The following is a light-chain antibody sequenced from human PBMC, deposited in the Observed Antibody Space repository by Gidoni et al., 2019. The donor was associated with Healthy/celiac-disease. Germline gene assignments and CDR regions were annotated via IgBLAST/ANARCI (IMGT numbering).Light chain of an antibody. CDR2: KAS. CDR3: QQYNSYSPYT. CDR1: QIISSW. J-gene: IGKJ2*01. Sequence: DIQMTPSPSTLSASVGDRVTIPCLASQIISSWLAWYQQKPGKAPKLLIYKASSLESGVPSRCSGSGSGTEFTLTISCLQPDDFATYYCQQYNSYSPYTFGQGTKLEIK. V-gene: IGKV1-5*03.